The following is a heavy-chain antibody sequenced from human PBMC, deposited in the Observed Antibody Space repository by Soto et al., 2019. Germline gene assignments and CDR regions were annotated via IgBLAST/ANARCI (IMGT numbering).Heavy chain of an antibody. CDR1: GFTFSSYA. CDR2: ISGSGGST. D-gene: IGHD6-13*01. CDR3: ARGIAAAGKEDDYYYYYGMDV. J-gene: IGHJ6*02. V-gene: IGHV3-23*01. Sequence: PGGSLRLSCAASGFTFSSYAMSWVRQAPGKGLEWVSAISGSGGSTYYADSVKGRFTISRDNSKNTLYLQMNSLRAEDTAVYYCARGIAAAGKEDDYYYYYGMDVWGQGTTVTVSS.